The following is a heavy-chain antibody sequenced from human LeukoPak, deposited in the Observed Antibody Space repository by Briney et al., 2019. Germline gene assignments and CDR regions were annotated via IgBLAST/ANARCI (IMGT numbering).Heavy chain of an antibody. CDR1: GGSISSYY. CDR3: ARAGVIAFDY. V-gene: IGHV4-59*01. J-gene: IGHJ4*02. CDR2: IYYSGST. D-gene: IGHD3-16*02. Sequence: SETLSLTCIVSGGSISSYYWSWIRQPPGKGLEWIGYIYYSGSTNYNPSLKSRVTISVDTSKNQFSLKLSSVTAADTAVYYCARAGVIAFDYWGQGTLVTVSS.